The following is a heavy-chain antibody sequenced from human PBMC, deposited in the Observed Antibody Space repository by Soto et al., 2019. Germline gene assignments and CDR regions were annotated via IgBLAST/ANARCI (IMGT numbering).Heavy chain of an antibody. CDR2: TYYRSKWYN. CDR3: ASRLRSELGKGAFDI. CDR1: GDSVSSNSAA. J-gene: IGHJ3*02. D-gene: IGHD7-27*01. Sequence: SQTLSLTCAISGDSVSSNSAAWNWIRQSPSSGLEWLGRTYYRSKWYNDYAVSVKSRITINPDTSKNQFSLQLNSVTPEDTAVYYCASRLRSELGKGAFDIWGQGTMVTVSS. V-gene: IGHV6-1*01.